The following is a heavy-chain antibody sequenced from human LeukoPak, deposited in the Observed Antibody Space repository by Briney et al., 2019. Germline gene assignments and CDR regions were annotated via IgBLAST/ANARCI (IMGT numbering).Heavy chain of an antibody. CDR1: GFTFSSYA. CDR2: IWYDGSNK. Sequence: GGSLRLSCAASGFTFSSYAMSWVRQAPGKGLEWVAVIWYDGSNKYYADSVKGRFTISRDNSKNTLYLQMNSLRAEDTAVYYCARAYDSSDIDYWGQGTLVTVSS. CDR3: ARAYDSSDIDY. J-gene: IGHJ4*02. D-gene: IGHD3-22*01. V-gene: IGHV3-33*08.